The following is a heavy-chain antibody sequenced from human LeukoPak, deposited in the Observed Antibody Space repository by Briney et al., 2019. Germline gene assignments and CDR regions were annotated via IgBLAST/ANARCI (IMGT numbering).Heavy chain of an antibody. Sequence: SETLSLTCAVSGYSISSGYYWGWIRQPPGKGLEWIGSIYHSGSTYYNPSLKSRVTTSVDTPKNQFSLKLSSVTAADTAVYYCVGSFRWYFDLWGRGTLVTVSS. CDR2: IYHSGST. J-gene: IGHJ2*01. D-gene: IGHD3-10*01. CDR1: GYSISSGYY. V-gene: IGHV4-38-2*01. CDR3: VGSFRWYFDL.